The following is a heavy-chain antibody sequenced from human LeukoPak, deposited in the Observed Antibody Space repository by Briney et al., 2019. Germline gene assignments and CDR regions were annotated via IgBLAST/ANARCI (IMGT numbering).Heavy chain of an antibody. D-gene: IGHD2-15*01. CDR2: ISGSGDYT. J-gene: IGHJ4*02. Sequence: GGSLRLSCAASGFTFSDYAMSWVRQPPGKGLEWVSTISGSGDYTYYADSVQGRFTISRDNSKSTLCLQMNSLRAEDTAVYYCAKQLGYCSDGSCYFPYWGQGTLVTVSS. CDR3: AKQLGYCSDGSCYFPY. CDR1: GFTFSDYA. V-gene: IGHV3-23*01.